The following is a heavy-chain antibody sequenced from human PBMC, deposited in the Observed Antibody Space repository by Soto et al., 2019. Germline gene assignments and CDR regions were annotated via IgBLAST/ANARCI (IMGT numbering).Heavy chain of an antibody. J-gene: IGHJ4*02. D-gene: IGHD4-17*01. CDR2: INHSGST. CDR3: ERGTYGDFSFDY. V-gene: IGHV4-34*01. CDR1: GGSFSGYY. Sequence: PSETLSLTCAVYGGSFSGYYWSWIRQPPGKGLEWIGEINHSGSTNYNPSLKSRVTISVDTSKNQFSLKLSSVTAADTAVYYCERGTYGDFSFDYWGQGTLVTVSS.